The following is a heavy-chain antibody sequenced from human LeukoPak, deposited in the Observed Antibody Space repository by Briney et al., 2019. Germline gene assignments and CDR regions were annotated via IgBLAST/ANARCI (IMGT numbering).Heavy chain of an antibody. V-gene: IGHV4-39*01. CDR1: GFTFSSYA. CDR3: ARPLSGSSSWHGDAFDI. CDR2: IYYSGST. D-gene: IGHD6-13*01. Sequence: GSLRLSCAASGFTFSSYAMSWVRQAPGKGLEWIGSIYYSGSTYYNASLKSRVTISAGTSKNQFSLKLSSVTAADTAVYYCARPLSGSSSWHGDAFDIWGQGTMVTVSS. J-gene: IGHJ3*02.